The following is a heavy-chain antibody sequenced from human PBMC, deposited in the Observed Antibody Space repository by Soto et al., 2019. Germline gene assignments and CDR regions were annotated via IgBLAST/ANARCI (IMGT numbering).Heavy chain of an antibody. D-gene: IGHD1-26*01. J-gene: IGHJ6*04. CDR2: INAGNGNT. Sequence: GASVKVSCKASGYTFTSYAMHWVRQAPGQRLEWMGWINAGNGNTKYSQKFQGRVTITRDTSASTAYMELSSLRSEDTAVYYCARESLHSGSYYGGMDVWGELTTVTVYS. CDR1: GYTFTSYA. CDR3: ARESLHSGSYYGGMDV. V-gene: IGHV1-3*01.